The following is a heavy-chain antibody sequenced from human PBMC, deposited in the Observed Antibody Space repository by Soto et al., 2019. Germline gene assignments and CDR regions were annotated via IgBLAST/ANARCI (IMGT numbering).Heavy chain of an antibody. D-gene: IGHD2-2*01. CDR3: AKRALEWRYCSSTTCYPFDY. CDR1: GFTFSSYA. J-gene: IGHJ4*02. CDR2: ISGSGGST. Sequence: EVQLLESGGGLVQPGGSLRLSCAASGFTFSSYAMSWVRQAPGKGLEWVSAISGSGGSTYFADSVKGRFTISRDNSKSTLYLQMNSLRAEDTAVYYCAKRALEWRYCSSTTCYPFDYWGQGTLVTVSS. V-gene: IGHV3-23*01.